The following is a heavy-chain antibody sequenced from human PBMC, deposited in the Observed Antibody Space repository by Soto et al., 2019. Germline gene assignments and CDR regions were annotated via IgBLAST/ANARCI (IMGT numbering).Heavy chain of an antibody. V-gene: IGHV3-73*02. J-gene: IGHJ4*02. Sequence: EVQLVESGGGLVHPGGPRKLSCAASGFSFSAAAMHWFRQASGRGLEWIGRIGGKTNNYATIYSASVKGRFIISRDDSKNTAYLEMTSLKYDDTGVYYCTTFNSIGSDYWGQGSPVTVSS. CDR2: IGGKTNNYAT. CDR1: GFSFSAAA. D-gene: IGHD6-19*01. CDR3: TTFNSIGSDY.